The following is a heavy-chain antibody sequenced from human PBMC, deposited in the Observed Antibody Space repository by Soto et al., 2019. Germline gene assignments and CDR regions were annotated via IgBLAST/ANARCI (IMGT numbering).Heavy chain of an antibody. CDR1: GGSFSGYY. CDR3: ARAIFGVVIITFDY. J-gene: IGHJ4*02. Sequence: SETLSLTCAVYGGSFSGYYWSWIRQPPGKGLEWIGEINHSGSTNYNPSLKSRVTISVDTSKNQFSLKLSSVTAADTAVYYCARAIFGVVIITFDYWGQGTLVTVSS. D-gene: IGHD3-3*01. CDR2: INHSGST. V-gene: IGHV4-34*01.